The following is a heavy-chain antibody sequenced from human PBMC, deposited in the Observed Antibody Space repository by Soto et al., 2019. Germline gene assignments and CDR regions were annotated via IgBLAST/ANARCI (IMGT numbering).Heavy chain of an antibody. V-gene: IGHV3-30*18. CDR2: ISYDGSNK. CDR3: AKRYSSGWDGDSAATLDY. Sequence: QVQLVESGGGVVQPGRSLRLSCAASGFTFSSYGMHWVRQAPGKGLEWVAVISYDGSNKYYADSVKGRFTISRDNSKNTLYLQMNSLRAEDTAVYYCAKRYSSGWDGDSAATLDYWGQGTLVTVSS. J-gene: IGHJ4*02. CDR1: GFTFSSYG. D-gene: IGHD6-19*01.